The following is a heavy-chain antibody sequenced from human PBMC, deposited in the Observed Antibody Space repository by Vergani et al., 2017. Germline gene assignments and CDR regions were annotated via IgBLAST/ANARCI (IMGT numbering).Heavy chain of an antibody. V-gene: IGHV3-23*01. CDR2: ISGSGGST. D-gene: IGHD3-10*01. Sequence: EVQLLESGGGLVQPGGSLRLSCAASGFTFSSYAMSWVRQAPGKGLEWVSAISGSGGSTYYADSVKGRFTISRDNTKNTLYLQMNSLRAEDTAVYYCAKRSRPSGWFDPWGQGSLVTVSS. J-gene: IGHJ5*02. CDR1: GFTFSSYA. CDR3: AKRSRPSGWFDP.